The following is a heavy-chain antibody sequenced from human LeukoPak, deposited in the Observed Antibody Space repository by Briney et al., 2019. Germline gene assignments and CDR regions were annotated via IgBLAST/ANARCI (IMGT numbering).Heavy chain of an antibody. CDR1: GGSISSSNW. CDR2: IYHSGST. J-gene: IGHJ6*04. V-gene: IGHV4-4*02. Sequence: PSETLSLTCAVSGGSISSSNWWSWVRQPPGKGLGWIGEIYHSGSTNYDPSLKSRVTISVDKSKNQFSLKLSSVTAADTAVYYCARGKTCSGGSCPRAVPNGMDVWGKGTTVTVSS. D-gene: IGHD2-15*01. CDR3: ARGKTCSGGSCPRAVPNGMDV.